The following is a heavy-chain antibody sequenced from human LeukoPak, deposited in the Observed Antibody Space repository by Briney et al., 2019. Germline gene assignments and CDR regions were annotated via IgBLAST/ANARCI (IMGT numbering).Heavy chain of an antibody. CDR3: ARRGLGTTPYFDY. V-gene: IGHV4-39*01. J-gene: IGHJ4*02. CDR1: GGSMSSSNYY. D-gene: IGHD4-17*01. Sequence: SETLSLTCIVSGGSMSSSNYYWGWIRQPPGRGLEWIGSIHYSGSTYYNPSLKSRVTISVDTSKNQFSLKLSSVTAAGTAVYYCARRGLGTTPYFDYWGQGTLVTVSS. CDR2: IHYSGST.